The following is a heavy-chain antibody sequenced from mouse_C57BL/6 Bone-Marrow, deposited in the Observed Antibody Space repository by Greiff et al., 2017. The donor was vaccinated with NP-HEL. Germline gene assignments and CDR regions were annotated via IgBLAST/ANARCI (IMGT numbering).Heavy chain of an antibody. V-gene: IGHV5-4*03. J-gene: IGHJ4*01. D-gene: IGHD2-12*01. Sequence: EVMLVESGGGLVKPGGSLKLSCAASGFTFSSYAMSWVRQTPEKRLEWVATISDGGSYTYYPDNVKGRFTISRDNAKNNLYLQMSHLKSEDTAMYYCARYYRDYAMDYWGQGTSVTVSS. CDR3: ARYYRDYAMDY. CDR2: ISDGGSYT. CDR1: GFTFSSYA.